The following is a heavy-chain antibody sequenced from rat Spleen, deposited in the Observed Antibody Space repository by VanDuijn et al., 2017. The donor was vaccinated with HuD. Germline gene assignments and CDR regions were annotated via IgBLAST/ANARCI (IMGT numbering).Heavy chain of an antibody. CDR2: IIYDGSST. CDR1: GFAFSDYA. CDR3: ARRTGNYYYFDF. Sequence: EVQLVESGGGLVQPGRSLKLSCAASGFAFSDYAMAWVRQAPKKGLEWVATIIYDGSSTYYRDSVKGRFTISRDNTKNTLYLQMDSLRSEDTATYYCARRTGNYYYFDFWGPGTMVTVSS. J-gene: IGHJ1*01. V-gene: IGHV5-17*01. D-gene: IGHD5-1*01.